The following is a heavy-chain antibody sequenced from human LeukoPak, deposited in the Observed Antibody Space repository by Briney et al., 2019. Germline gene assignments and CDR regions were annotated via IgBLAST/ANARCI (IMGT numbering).Heavy chain of an antibody. J-gene: IGHJ4*02. CDR1: GGTFSSYA. CDR2: IIPILGIA. D-gene: IGHD1-7*01. V-gene: IGHV1-69*04. Sequence: GASVKVSCKASGGTFSSYAISWVRQAPGQGLEWMGRIIPILGIANYAQKFQGRVTITADESTSTAYMELSSLRSEDTAVYYCARLIMGDWNYYFDYWGQGTLVTVSS. CDR3: ARLIMGDWNYYFDY.